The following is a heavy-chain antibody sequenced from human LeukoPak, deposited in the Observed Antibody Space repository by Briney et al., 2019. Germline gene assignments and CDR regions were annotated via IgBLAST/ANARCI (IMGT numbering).Heavy chain of an antibody. D-gene: IGHD3-22*01. V-gene: IGHV3-48*03. J-gene: IGHJ1*01. CDR1: GFPYSSYE. CDR2: IRSSGCTI. CDR3: VVGDYYDSSGYNRAFQH. Sequence: GGPLRLSCSPCGFPYSSYEMHWVRQPPGRGLEGVAYIRSSGCTIYYANAEKGPFIISRDNAKNSLYLKMNSLRAEDTAVDYWVVGDYYDSSGYNRAFQHWGQGTLVTVSS.